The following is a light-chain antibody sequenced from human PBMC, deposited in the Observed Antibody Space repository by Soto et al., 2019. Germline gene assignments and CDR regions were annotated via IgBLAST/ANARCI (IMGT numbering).Light chain of an antibody. J-gene: IGKJ5*01. CDR1: QSVRTS. V-gene: IGKV3-11*01. CDR2: DAS. Sequence: EVVLTQSPATLSLSPGERATLSCRASQSVRTSLAWYQHKPGQAPRLVIYDASIRANGVPARFGGSGSGTDVTLTINSREPEDFAVYYCQQRNVWPPITFGQGTRLEIK. CDR3: QQRNVWPPIT.